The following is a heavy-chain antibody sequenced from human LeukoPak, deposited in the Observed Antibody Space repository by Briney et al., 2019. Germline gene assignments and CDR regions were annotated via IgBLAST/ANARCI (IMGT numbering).Heavy chain of an antibody. J-gene: IGHJ3*02. Sequence: SETLSLTCTVSGGSISSYYWSWIRQPPGKGLEWIGYIYYSGSTNYNPSHKSRVTISVDTSKNQFSLKLSSVTAADTAVYYCAREQVAAASAFDIWGQGTMVTVSS. D-gene: IGHD6-13*01. CDR2: IYYSGST. CDR1: GGSISSYY. V-gene: IGHV4-59*01. CDR3: AREQVAAASAFDI.